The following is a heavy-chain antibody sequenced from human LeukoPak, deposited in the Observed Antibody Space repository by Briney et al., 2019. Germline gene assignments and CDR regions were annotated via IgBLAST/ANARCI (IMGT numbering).Heavy chain of an antibody. D-gene: IGHD6-19*01. CDR3: ARGGLVYYYYYYMDV. Sequence: SQTLSLTCTVSGGSISSGSYYWSWIRQPAGKGLEWIGRIYTSGSTNYNPSLKGRVTISVDTSKNQFSLKLSSVTAADTAVYYCARGGLVYYYYYYMDVWGKGTTVTISS. V-gene: IGHV4-61*02. J-gene: IGHJ6*03. CDR1: GGSISSGSYY. CDR2: IYTSGST.